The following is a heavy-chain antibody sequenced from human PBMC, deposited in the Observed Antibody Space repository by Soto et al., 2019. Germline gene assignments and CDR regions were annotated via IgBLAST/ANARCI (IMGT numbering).Heavy chain of an antibody. J-gene: IGHJ4*02. CDR3: ARVSSHIFFSIRGSFSIFVYYFDY. CDR1: GGTFSGYY. CDR2: INHSGST. D-gene: IGHD1-26*01. Sequence: LEIMSLTSGVNGGTFSGYYWSWISQTPGQGLEWIGEINHSGSTNYNPSLKSRVTISVDTSKNQFSLKLSSVTAADTAVYYCARVSSHIFFSIRGSFSIFVYYFDYWGQRTLVTVSS. V-gene: IGHV4-34*01.